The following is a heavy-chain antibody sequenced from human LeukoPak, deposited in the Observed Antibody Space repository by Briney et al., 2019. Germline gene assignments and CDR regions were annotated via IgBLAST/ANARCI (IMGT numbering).Heavy chain of an antibody. Sequence: SVKVSCKASGGTFSSYAISWVRQAPGQGLEWMGRIIPILGIANYAQKFQGRVTITADKSTSTAYMELSSLRAEDTAVYYCARKGWANDGVYWGQGTLVTVSS. CDR1: GGTFSSYA. CDR2: IIPILGIA. J-gene: IGHJ4*02. D-gene: IGHD1-1*01. CDR3: ARKGWANDGVY. V-gene: IGHV1-69*04.